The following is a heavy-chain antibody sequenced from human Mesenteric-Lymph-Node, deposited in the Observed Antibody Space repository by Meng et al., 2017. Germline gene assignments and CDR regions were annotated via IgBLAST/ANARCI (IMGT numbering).Heavy chain of an antibody. J-gene: IGHJ3*02. Sequence: GESLKISCAASGFTFSSYAMSWVRQAPGKGLEWVSRIKTEIDGGTTDYAAPVKGRFTVSRDDSKNTLYLQMNSLKTEDTAVYYCTGGFYGNAFDIWGQGTMVTV. D-gene: IGHD2/OR15-2a*01. CDR1: GFTFSSYA. CDR2: IKTEIDGGTT. V-gene: IGHV3-15*01. CDR3: TGGFYGNAFDI.